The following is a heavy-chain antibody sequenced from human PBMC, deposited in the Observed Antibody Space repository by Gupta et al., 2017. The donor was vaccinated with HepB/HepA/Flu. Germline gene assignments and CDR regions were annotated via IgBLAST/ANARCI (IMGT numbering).Heavy chain of an antibody. J-gene: IGHJ4*02. CDR1: GFTFSSYG. CDR2: IWYDGSNK. V-gene: IGHV3-33*01. CDR3: SRGTVVLGFDY. D-gene: IGHD4-23*01. Sequence: QVQLVESGGGVVQPGRSLRLSCAASGFTFSSYGMHWVRQAPGKGLEWVAVIWYDGSNKYYADSVKGRFTISRDNSKNTLYLQMNSLRAEDTAVYYCSRGTVVLGFDYWGQGTLVTVSS.